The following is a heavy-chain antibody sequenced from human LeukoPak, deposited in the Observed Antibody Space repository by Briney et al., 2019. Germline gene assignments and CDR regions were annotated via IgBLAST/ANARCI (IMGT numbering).Heavy chain of an antibody. CDR1: GFTFDDYA. CDR2: ISWNSGSI. Sequence: GGSLRLSCAASGFTFDDYAMHWVRQAPGKGLEWVSGISWNSGSIGYADSVKGRFTISRDNARNSLYLQMNSLRLEDTAVYYCSRSSEYSTSSGQNLWGQGTLVTVSS. J-gene: IGHJ4*02. V-gene: IGHV3-9*01. CDR3: SRSSEYSTSSGQNL. D-gene: IGHD6-6*01.